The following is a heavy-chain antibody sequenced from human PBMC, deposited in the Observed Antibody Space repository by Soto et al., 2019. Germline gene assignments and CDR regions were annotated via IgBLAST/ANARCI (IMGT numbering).Heavy chain of an antibody. J-gene: IGHJ4*02. CDR3: ARVSYCSGGSCYSDHPLIDY. V-gene: IGHV4-30-2*01. D-gene: IGHD2-15*01. Sequence: SETLSLTCAVSGGSISSGGYSWSWIRQPPGKGLEWIGYIYHSGSTYYNPSLKSRVTISVDRSKNQFSLKLSSVTAADTAVYYCARVSYCSGGSCYSDHPLIDYWGQGTLVTVSS. CDR1: GGSISSGGYS. CDR2: IYHSGST.